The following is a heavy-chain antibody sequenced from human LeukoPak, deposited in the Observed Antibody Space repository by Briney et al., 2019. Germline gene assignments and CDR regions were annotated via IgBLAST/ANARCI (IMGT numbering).Heavy chain of an antibody. CDR2: IKQDGSEN. CDR1: GFTFCDYW. CDR3: ATYWRHFDWLLSDI. J-gene: IGHJ3*02. Sequence: GGSLRLSCEASGFTFCDYWMTWARQAPGKGLEGVANIKQDGSENHYVDSVKGRFTISRDNAKNSLYLQMNSLRAEDTAVYYCATYWRHFDWLLSDIWGLGTMVTVSS. D-gene: IGHD3-9*01. V-gene: IGHV3-7*05.